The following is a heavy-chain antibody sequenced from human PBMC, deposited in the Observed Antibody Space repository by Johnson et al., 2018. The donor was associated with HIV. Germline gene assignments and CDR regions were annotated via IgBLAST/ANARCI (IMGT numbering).Heavy chain of an antibody. CDR3: AKDAGNDFRGLDAFDI. Sequence: QVQLVESGGGVVQPGRSLRLSCAASGFSFSNYGMHWVRQAPGKGLEWVVVISYDGSNKYYADSVKGRFTISRDNAKNTLYLQMNSLRAEDTAVYYCAKDAGNDFRGLDAFDIWGQGTKVTVSS. D-gene: IGHD3-3*01. CDR1: GFSFSNYG. J-gene: IGHJ3*02. V-gene: IGHV3-30*18. CDR2: ISYDGSNK.